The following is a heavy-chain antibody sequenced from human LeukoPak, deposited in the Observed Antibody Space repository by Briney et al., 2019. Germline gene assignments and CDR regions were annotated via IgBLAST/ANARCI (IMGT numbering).Heavy chain of an antibody. J-gene: IGHJ4*02. D-gene: IGHD5-18*01. CDR1: GLTFSSYW. CDR2: IKQDGSEK. Sequence: GGSLRLPCAASGLTFSSYWMSWVRQAPGKGLEWVANIKQDGSEKYYVDSVKGRFTISRDNAKNSLYLQMNSLRAEDTAVYYCTRGQPADVDTAMVFSYWGQGTLVTVSS. CDR3: TRGQPADVDTAMVFSY. V-gene: IGHV3-7*01.